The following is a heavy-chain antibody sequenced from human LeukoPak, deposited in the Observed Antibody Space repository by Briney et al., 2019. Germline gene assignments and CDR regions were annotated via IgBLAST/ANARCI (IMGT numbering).Heavy chain of an antibody. V-gene: IGHV4-4*02. CDR3: ARRDYYSGSGSYYPFDY. D-gene: IGHD3-10*01. Sequence: SETLSLTCAVSGGSISSSNWWSWVRQPPGKGLEWIGDIYHSGSTNYNPSLKSQVTISIDKSKNQFSLRLSSVTAADTAVYFCARRDYYSGSGSYYPFDYWGQGTLVTVSS. CDR1: GGSISSSNW. CDR2: IYHSGST. J-gene: IGHJ4*02.